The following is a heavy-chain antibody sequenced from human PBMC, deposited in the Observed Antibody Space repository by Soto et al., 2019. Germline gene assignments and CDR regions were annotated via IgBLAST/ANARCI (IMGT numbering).Heavy chain of an antibody. CDR3: ARHVHKGIVVVRNWFDP. CDR1: AGSISSSSYY. D-gene: IGHD2-2*01. CDR2: IYYSGST. J-gene: IGHJ5*02. Sequence: SETLSLTCTVSAGSISSSSYYWGWIRQPPGKGLEWIGSIYYSGSTYYNPSLKSRVTISVDTSKNQFSLKLSSVTAADTAVYYCARHVHKGIVVVRNWFDPCGQGTLVTGSA. V-gene: IGHV4-39*01.